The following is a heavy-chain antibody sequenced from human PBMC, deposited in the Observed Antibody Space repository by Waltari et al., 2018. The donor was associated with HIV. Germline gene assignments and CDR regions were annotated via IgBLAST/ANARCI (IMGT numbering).Heavy chain of an antibody. D-gene: IGHD2-15*01. CDR1: GFTFSTYW. CDR2: IKPDGSEK. J-gene: IGHJ4*02. CDR3: ARDRRCSGGSCYYFDY. Sequence: EVQLVESGGGLVQPGGSLRLSCAASGFTFSTYWMSWVRQAPGKGLEWVANIKPDGSEKFYVDSVKGRFTISRDNAKNSLYLQMNSLRADDTAVYYCARDRRCSGGSCYYFDYWGQGTQVAVSS. V-gene: IGHV3-7*01.